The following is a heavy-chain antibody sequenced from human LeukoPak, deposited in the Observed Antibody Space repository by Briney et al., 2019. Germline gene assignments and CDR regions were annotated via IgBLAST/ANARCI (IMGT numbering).Heavy chain of an antibody. CDR3: ASGTYSSGWYFGVGIAYNWFDP. CDR2: IIPIFGTA. V-gene: IGHV1-69*13. D-gene: IGHD6-19*01. CDR1: GGTFSSYA. J-gene: IGHJ5*02. Sequence: SVKVSCKASGGTFSSYAISWVRQAPGQGLEWMGGIIPIFGTANYAQKFQGRVTITADESTSTAYMELSSLRSEDTAVYYCASGTYSSGWYFGVGIAYNWFDPWGQGTLVAVSS.